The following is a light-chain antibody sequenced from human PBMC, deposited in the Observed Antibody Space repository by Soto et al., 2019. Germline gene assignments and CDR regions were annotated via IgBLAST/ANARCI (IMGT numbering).Light chain of an antibody. J-gene: IGLJ2*01. Sequence: QSVLTQPPSASGSPGQSVTISCTGTSSDVGGYNYVSWYQQYPGKAPKLMIYEVSKRPSGVPDRFSGSKSGNTASLTVSGLQAEDEADYYCSSYGGSNNLVVGGGTKLTVL. V-gene: IGLV2-8*01. CDR1: SSDVGGYNY. CDR3: SSYGGSNNLV. CDR2: EVS.